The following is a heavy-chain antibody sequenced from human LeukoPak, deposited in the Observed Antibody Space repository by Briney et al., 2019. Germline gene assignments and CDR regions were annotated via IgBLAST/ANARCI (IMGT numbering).Heavy chain of an antibody. D-gene: IGHD5-12*01. CDR1: GASMNTHY. Sequence: SETLSLTCAVSGASMNTHYWSWIRRPPGKGLEWIGYIYYSGSTNYNPSLKSRVTISLDTSKNQFSLKLSSVTAADTAVYYCVRAVGPVGGYDSPWGQGTLVTVSS. J-gene: IGHJ5*02. CDR2: IYYSGST. CDR3: VRAVGPVGGYDSP. V-gene: IGHV4-59*11.